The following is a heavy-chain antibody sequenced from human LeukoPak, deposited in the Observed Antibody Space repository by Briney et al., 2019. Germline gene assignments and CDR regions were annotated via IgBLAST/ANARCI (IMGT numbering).Heavy chain of an antibody. CDR2: IYYSGST. J-gene: IGHJ6*03. CDR3: ARGGYSYGSYYYYYYMDV. D-gene: IGHD5-18*01. V-gene: IGHV4-61*08. CDR1: GGSISSGGYS. Sequence: SQTLSLTCAVSGGSISSGGYSWSWIRQPPGKGLEWIGYIYYSGSTNYNPSLKSRVTISVDTSKNQFSLKLSSVTAADTAVYYCARGGYSYGSYYYYYYMDVWGKGTTVTISS.